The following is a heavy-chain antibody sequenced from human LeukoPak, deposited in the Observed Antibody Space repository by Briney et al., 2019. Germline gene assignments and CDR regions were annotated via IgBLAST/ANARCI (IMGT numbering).Heavy chain of an antibody. CDR3: ARDYYGP. CDR2: ISYTGST. CDR1: GGSISPYF. D-gene: IGHD3-10*01. J-gene: IGHJ5*02. V-gene: IGHV4-59*12. Sequence: SETLSLTCTVSGGSISPYFWSWMRQTPGKGLEWIGYISYTGSTNYNPALKSRVTISVDTSKNQFSLKLSSVTAADTAVYYCARDYYGPWGQGTLDTVSS.